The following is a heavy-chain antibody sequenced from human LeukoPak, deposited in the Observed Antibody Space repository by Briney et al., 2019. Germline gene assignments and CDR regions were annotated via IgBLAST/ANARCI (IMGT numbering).Heavy chain of an antibody. D-gene: IGHD3-10*01. V-gene: IGHV3-48*03. Sequence: PGGSLRLSCAASGFTFSSYEMNWVRQAPGKGLEWVSYISSSGRTTYYADSVKGRFTISRDSAKNSLFLQMDSLRADDTAVYYCARVTELVAFDYWGQGTLVTVSS. CDR3: ARVTELVAFDY. J-gene: IGHJ4*02. CDR1: GFTFSSYE. CDR2: ISSSGRTT.